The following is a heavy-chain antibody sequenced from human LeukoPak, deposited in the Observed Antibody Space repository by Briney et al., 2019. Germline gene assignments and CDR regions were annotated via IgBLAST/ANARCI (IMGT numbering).Heavy chain of an antibody. J-gene: IGHJ4*02. D-gene: IGHD3-3*01. CDR3: ARDRSIGNYDFWGGSLGY. CDR2: IKEDGSER. CDR1: EFTFSRYW. Sequence: PGGSLRLSCAVSEFTFSRYWMSWVRQAPGKGLEWVANIKEDGSERYYVDLVKGRFTISRDNAKNSLYLQMNSLRAEDTAVYYCARDRSIGNYDFWGGSLGYWGQGTLVTVSS. V-gene: IGHV3-7*01.